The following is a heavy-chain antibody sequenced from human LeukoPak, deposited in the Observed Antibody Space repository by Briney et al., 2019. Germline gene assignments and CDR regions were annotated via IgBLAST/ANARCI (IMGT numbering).Heavy chain of an antibody. CDR1: GFTFSSYA. D-gene: IGHD2-21*01. J-gene: IGHJ4*02. V-gene: IGHV3-30-3*01. CDR2: ISYDGSNK. CDR3: ARDRSYSPWDC. Sequence: GGSLRLSCAASGFTFSSYAMHWVRQAPGKGLEWVAVISYDGSNKYYADSVKGRFTISRDNSKNTLYLQMNSLRAEDTAVYYCARDRSYSPWDCWGQGTLVTVSS.